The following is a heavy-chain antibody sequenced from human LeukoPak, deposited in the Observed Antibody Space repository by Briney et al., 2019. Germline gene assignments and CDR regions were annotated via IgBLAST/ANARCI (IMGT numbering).Heavy chain of an antibody. D-gene: IGHD1-7*01. J-gene: IGHJ6*03. Sequence: KPSETLSLTCTVSGGSMITDTFYWVWIRQPPGKGLEWIANMYSNGSVRQYNRSLTNRVSISVDTSKNQFFLNLNSVTAADTAIYYCTRRTYSTYMDVWGQGTTVTVSS. CDR3: TRRTYSTYMDV. CDR2: MYSNGSVR. CDR1: GGSMITDTFY. V-gene: IGHV4-39*01.